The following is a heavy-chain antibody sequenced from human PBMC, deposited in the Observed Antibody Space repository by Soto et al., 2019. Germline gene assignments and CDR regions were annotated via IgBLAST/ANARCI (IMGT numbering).Heavy chain of an antibody. CDR2: IYYGGST. CDR3: ARYIVATTAYYYYMDV. J-gene: IGHJ6*03. D-gene: IGHD5-12*01. V-gene: IGHV4-59*01. Sequence: SETLSLTCTVSGGSISSYYWSWIRQPPGKGLEWIGYIYYGGSTNYNPSLKSRVTISVDTSKNQFSLKLSSVTAADTAVYYCARYIVATTAYYYYMDVWGKGTTVTVSS. CDR1: GGSISSYY.